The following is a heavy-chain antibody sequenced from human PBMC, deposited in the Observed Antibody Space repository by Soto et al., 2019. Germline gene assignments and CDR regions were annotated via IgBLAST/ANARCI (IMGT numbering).Heavy chain of an antibody. CDR2: ISYAGRNK. V-gene: IGHV3-30*18. CDR3: AKRAEYCNVPGCYGVDY. CDR1: GFTFSSYG. J-gene: IGHJ4*02. D-gene: IGHD2-15*01. Sequence: QVQLVESGGGVVQPGRSLRLSCAGSGFTFSSYGMHWVRQAPGKGLEWVAVISYAGRNKNYADSVKGRFTISRDDSTNTLSLQMNSLGVEDTAVYYCAKRAEYCNVPGCYGVDYWGQGTLVTVSS.